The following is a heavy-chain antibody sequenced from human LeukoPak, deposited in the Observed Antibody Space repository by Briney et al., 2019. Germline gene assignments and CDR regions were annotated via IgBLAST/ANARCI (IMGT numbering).Heavy chain of an antibody. CDR1: GFTFTSYA. J-gene: IGHJ4*02. Sequence: GGSLRLSCAASGFTFTSYAMSWVRQAPGKGLEWVSAISGSGGSTYYADSVKGRFTISRDNSKNTLYLQMNSLRAEDTAVSYCASPAGRLRVFGYWGQGTLVTVSS. CDR3: ASPAGRLRVFGY. V-gene: IGHV3-23*01. D-gene: IGHD4-17*01. CDR2: ISGSGGST.